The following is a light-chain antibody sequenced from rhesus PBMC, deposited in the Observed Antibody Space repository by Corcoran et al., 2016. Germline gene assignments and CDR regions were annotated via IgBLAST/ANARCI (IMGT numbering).Light chain of an antibody. J-gene: IGKJ1*01. CDR1: QSVGSS. CDR3: QKYKTSPWT. Sequence: QVSLTQSPATLSLSPGERATLSCRASQSVGSSLAWYQQKPGQAPRLLIYDTSKRAPGIPNRFIGSGSGTDFTLTISSLGPEDFVVYYCQKYKTSPWTFGPGTRVEI. V-gene: IGKV3-53*01. CDR2: DTS.